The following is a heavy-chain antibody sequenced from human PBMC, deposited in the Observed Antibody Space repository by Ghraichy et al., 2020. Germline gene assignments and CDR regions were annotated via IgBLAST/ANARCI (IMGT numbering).Heavy chain of an antibody. CDR1: GGSFSGHN. V-gene: IGHV4-34*01. D-gene: IGHD5-24*01. J-gene: IGHJ4*02. Sequence: SETLSLTCAVYGGSFSGHNWSWIRQTPGKGLGWIGETSHRGSTNYNPSLKSRVTISVETSKNQFSLKLSSVTAADTAVYFCARNGIMATIYTFDDWGQGTLVTVSS. CDR2: TSHRGST. CDR3: ARNGIMATIYTFDD.